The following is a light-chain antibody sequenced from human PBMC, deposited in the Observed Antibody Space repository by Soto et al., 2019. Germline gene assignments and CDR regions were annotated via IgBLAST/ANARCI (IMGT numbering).Light chain of an antibody. Sequence: EIVLTQSPATLSLSPGERATLSCSASQSVSSYLAWYQQKPGQAPRLLIYDASNRATGIPARFSGSGSGTDFTLTISSLEPDDFAVYYCQQRSDWPSTFGGGTKVQIK. J-gene: IGKJ4*01. CDR3: QQRSDWPST. CDR1: QSVSSY. CDR2: DAS. V-gene: IGKV3-11*01.